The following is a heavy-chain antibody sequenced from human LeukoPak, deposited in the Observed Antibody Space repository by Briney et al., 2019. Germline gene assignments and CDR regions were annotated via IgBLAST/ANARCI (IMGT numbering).Heavy chain of an antibody. Sequence: PGGSLRLSCAASGFTFSSYSMNWVRQAPGKGLEWVSSISSSSSYIYYADSVKGRFTISRDNAKNSLYLQMNSLRAEDTAVYYCARDWNVDMLPEARFDYWGQGTLVTVSS. CDR1: GFTFSSYS. CDR2: ISSSSSYI. D-gene: IGHD1-1*01. V-gene: IGHV3-21*01. J-gene: IGHJ4*02. CDR3: ARDWNVDMLPEARFDY.